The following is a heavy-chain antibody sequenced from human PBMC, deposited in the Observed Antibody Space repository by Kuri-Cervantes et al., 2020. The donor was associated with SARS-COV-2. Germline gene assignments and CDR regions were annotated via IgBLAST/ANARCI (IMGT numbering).Heavy chain of an antibody. CDR1: GYTFTGYY. D-gene: IGHD6-19*01. V-gene: IGHV1-2*02. CDR2: INPNSGGT. Sequence: ASVKVSCKASGYTFTGYYMHWVRQAPGQGLEWMGWINPNSGGTKYSQKFQGRVTMTWDTSISTAYMELSRLRSDDTAVYFCARVPVDGYLKSYFDYWGQGTLVTVSS. CDR3: ARVPVDGYLKSYFDY. J-gene: IGHJ4*02.